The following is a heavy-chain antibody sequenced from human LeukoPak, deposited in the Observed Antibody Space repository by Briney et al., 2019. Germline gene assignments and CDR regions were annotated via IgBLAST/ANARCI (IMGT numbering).Heavy chain of an antibody. D-gene: IGHD3-10*01. Sequence: PSETLSLTCTVSGGSFSGYYWSWIRQPPGKGLEWIGEINHSGSTNYNPSLKSRVTISVDTSKNQFSLKLSSVTAADTAVYYCARLAILYGSGSYYKSQSYYYYYYMDVWGKGTTVTISS. V-gene: IGHV4-34*01. J-gene: IGHJ6*03. CDR2: INHSGST. CDR1: GGSFSGYY. CDR3: ARLAILYGSGSYYKSQSYYYYYYMDV.